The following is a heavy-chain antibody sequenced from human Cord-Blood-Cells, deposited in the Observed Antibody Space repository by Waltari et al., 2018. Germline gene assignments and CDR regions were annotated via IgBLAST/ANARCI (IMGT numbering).Heavy chain of an antibody. CDR2: INPNSGGT. D-gene: IGHD3-22*01. Sequence: QVQLVQSGAEVKKPGASVKVSCKASGYTFTGHYMHRVRPAPGQGLEWMGWINPNSGGTNYAQKFQGWVTMTRDTSISTAYMELSRLRSDDTAVYYCARGGGYYYDSSGYYDAFEIWGQGTMVTVSS. CDR1: GYTFTGHY. V-gene: IGHV1-2*04. CDR3: ARGGGYYYDSSGYYDAFEI. J-gene: IGHJ3*02.